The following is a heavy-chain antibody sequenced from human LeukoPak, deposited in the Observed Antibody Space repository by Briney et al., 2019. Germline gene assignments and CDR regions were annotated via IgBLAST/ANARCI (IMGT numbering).Heavy chain of an antibody. Sequence: ASVKVSCKASGYTFTGYYMHWVRQAPGQGLECMGWISPNSGGTNYAQQFQGRVTMTRDTSISTAYMELSRLRSDDTAVYYCARVDAAMRAVEYWGQGTLVTVSS. D-gene: IGHD5-18*01. V-gene: IGHV1-2*02. CDR3: ARVDAAMRAVEY. CDR2: ISPNSGGT. J-gene: IGHJ4*02. CDR1: GYTFTGYY.